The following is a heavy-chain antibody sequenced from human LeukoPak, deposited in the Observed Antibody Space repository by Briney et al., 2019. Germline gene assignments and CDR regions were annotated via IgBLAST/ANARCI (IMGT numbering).Heavy chain of an antibody. D-gene: IGHD6-13*01. CDR1: GFTFSSYS. CDR3: ARDHYGGPYSSSWYLARGFDYYYGMDV. CDR2: ISSSSSYI. V-gene: IGHV3-21*01. Sequence: GGSLRLSCAASGFTFSSYSMNWVRQAPGKGLEWVSSISSSSSYIYYADSVKGRFTISRDNAKNSLYLQMNSLRAEDTAVYYCARDHYGGPYSSSWYLARGFDYYYGMDVWGKGTTVTVSS. J-gene: IGHJ6*04.